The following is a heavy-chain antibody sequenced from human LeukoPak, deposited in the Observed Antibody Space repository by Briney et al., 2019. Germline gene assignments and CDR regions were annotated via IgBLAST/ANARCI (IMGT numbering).Heavy chain of an antibody. D-gene: IGHD5-24*01. V-gene: IGHV4-4*07. CDR3: ARDLNVRDGYNHDAFDI. Sequence: SETLSLTCTVSGGSISSHYWSWIRQPAGKGLEWLGRTYTSGSTDYNPSLKSRVTISLDKSKNQFSLKLSSVTAADTAVYYCARDLNVRDGYNHDAFDIWGQGTMVTVSP. CDR2: TYTSGST. J-gene: IGHJ3*02. CDR1: GGSISSHY.